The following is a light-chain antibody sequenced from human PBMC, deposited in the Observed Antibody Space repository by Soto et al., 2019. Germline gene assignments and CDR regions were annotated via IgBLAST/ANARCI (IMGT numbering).Light chain of an antibody. CDR3: SSYTSTSTYV. V-gene: IGLV2-14*01. Sequence: QSALTQPASISGSPGQPLTISCTGTSSDVGGYNYVSWYQQHPGKAPKLMIYDVTNPPSGISNRFSGSKSGNTASLTISGLQAEDEADYFCSSYTSTSTYVFGTGTKVTVL. CDR2: DVT. CDR1: SSDVGGYNY. J-gene: IGLJ1*01.